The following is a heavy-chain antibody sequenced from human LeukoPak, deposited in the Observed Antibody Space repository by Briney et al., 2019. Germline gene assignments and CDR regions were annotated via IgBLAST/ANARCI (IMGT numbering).Heavy chain of an antibody. CDR3: AREVAAAGPNDAFDI. D-gene: IGHD6-13*01. V-gene: IGHV1-69*06. CDR1: GYTFTSYY. Sequence: ASVKVSCKASGYTFTSYYMHWVRQTPGQGLEWMGGIIPIFGTANYAQKFQGRVTITADKSTSTAYMELSSLRSEDTAVYYCAREVAAAGPNDAFDIWGQGTMVTVSS. J-gene: IGHJ3*02. CDR2: IIPIFGTA.